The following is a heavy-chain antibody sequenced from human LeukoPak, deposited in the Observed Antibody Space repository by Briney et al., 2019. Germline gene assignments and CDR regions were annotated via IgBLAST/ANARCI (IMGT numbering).Heavy chain of an antibody. CDR1: GYTFNTHS. V-gene: IGHV7-4-1*02. D-gene: IGHD3-16*02. CDR2: INADTGKP. J-gene: IGHJ4*02. Sequence: ASVKVSCKASGYTFNTHSITWVRQAPGQGLEWLGWINADTGKPTYAQDFTGRFVFSLDTSVSTTYLQISSLKAEDTAVYFCARAFQSLGGLSLPDYWGQGTLLTVSS. CDR3: ARAFQSLGGLSLPDY.